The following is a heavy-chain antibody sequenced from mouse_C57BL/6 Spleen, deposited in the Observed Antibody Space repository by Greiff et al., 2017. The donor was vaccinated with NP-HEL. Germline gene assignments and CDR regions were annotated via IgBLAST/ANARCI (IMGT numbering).Heavy chain of an antibody. CDR1: GYTFTDYY. V-gene: IGHV1-26*01. J-gene: IGHJ2*01. CDR2: INPNNGGT. D-gene: IGHD1-1*01. Sequence: VQLQQSGPELVKPGASVKISCKASGYTFTDYYMNWVKQSHGKSLEWIGDINPNNGGTSYNQKFKGKATLTVDKSSSTAYMELRSLTSEDSAVYYCARGYYGSSPHFDYWGQGTTLTVSS. CDR3: ARGYYGSSPHFDY.